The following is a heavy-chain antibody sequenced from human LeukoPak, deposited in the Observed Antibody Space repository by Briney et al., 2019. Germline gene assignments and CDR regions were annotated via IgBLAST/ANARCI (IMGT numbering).Heavy chain of an antibody. V-gene: IGHV3-30-3*01. CDR3: ARDGIFYYDSSGYYYV. J-gene: IGHJ4*02. D-gene: IGHD3-22*01. CDR1: GFTFSSYA. CDR2: ISYDGSNK. Sequence: GGSLRLSCAASGFTFSSYAMHWVRQAPGKGLEWVAVISYDGSNKYYADSVKGRFIISRDNSKNTLYLQMNSLRAEDTAVYYCARDGIFYYDSSGYYYVWGQGTLVTVSS.